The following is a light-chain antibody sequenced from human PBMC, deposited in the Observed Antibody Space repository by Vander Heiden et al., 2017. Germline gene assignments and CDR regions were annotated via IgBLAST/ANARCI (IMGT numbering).Light chain of an antibody. J-gene: IGKJ4*01. Sequence: DIQKPQTPATLSASPGDRVTITCRASQTLDSWLAWYQQKPGKAPKLLIYKASTLHTGVPSRFSGSGSETEFLLTLSSLQPDDSATYFCLQYNNYPLTFGGGTKVE. CDR1: QTLDSW. V-gene: IGKV1-5*03. CDR3: LQYNNYPLT. CDR2: KAS.